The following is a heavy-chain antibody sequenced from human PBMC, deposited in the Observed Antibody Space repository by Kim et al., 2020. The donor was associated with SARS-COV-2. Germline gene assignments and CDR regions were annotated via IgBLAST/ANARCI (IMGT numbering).Heavy chain of an antibody. CDR1: EFSFSNFA. J-gene: IGHJ3*01. CDR3: ARDHPGYRLTVAF. CDR2: IWYDGSNK. V-gene: IGHV3-33*01. Sequence: GGSLRLSCAASEFSFSNFAMHWVRQAPGKGLEWVAVIWYDGSNKYYADSVKGRFTISRDNSKNTLYLQMNSLRAEDTAMYFCARDHPGYRLTVAF. D-gene: IGHD2-8*01.